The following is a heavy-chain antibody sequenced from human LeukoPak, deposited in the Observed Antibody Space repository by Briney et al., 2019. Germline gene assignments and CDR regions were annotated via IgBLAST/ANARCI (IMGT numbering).Heavy chain of an antibody. Sequence: GGSRRLSCAASGFTFSSYSMSWVRQAPGKGLEWVAYISSSSSTLHYADPVKGRFTIYRDNAKNSLYPQMNSLRDEDTAVYYCARDGRPFDIWGQGTMVTVSS. V-gene: IGHV3-48*02. CDR3: ARDGRPFDI. CDR2: ISSSSSTL. J-gene: IGHJ3*02. CDR1: GFTFSSYS.